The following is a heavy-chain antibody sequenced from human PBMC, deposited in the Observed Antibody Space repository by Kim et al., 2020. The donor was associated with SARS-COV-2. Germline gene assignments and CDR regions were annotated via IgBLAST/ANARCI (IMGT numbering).Heavy chain of an antibody. CDR3: TRARAITGLDP. CDR2: K. V-gene: IGHV1-2*02. J-gene: IGHJ5*02. Sequence: KYYEHKFQGRVTVTGDRSISTIHMDLSSLRSADTAIYYCTRARAITGLDPWGQGTLVTVSS.